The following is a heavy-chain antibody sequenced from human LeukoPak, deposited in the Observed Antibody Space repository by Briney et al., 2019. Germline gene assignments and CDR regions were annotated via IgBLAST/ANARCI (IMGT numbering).Heavy chain of an antibody. D-gene: IGHD6-6*01. Sequence: ASVKVSCKASGYTFTSYGIGWVRQAPGQGLEWMGWIGAYNGNTNYAQKLQGRVTMTTDTSTSTAYMELRSLRSDDTAVYYCARDPSYSSSLDYYGMDVWGQGTTVTVSS. CDR3: ARDPSYSSSLDYYGMDV. CDR1: GYTFTSYG. CDR2: IGAYNGNT. V-gene: IGHV1-18*01. J-gene: IGHJ6*02.